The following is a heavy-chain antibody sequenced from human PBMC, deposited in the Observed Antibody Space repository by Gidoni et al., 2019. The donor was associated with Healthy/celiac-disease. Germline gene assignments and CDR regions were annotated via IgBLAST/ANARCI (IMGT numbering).Heavy chain of an antibody. Sequence: QVQLQESGQGLVKPSQTRSITSTVSGCSISSGGYYWIWIRQHPGEGLEWIGYIYSSGSTSYHPSLKSRVTISVDTSKNQFSLKLSSVTAADTAVYYCARSVIAAACRGTFYYWGQGTLVTVSS. CDR1: GCSISSGGYY. J-gene: IGHJ4*02. CDR2: IYSSGST. V-gene: IGHV4-31*03. D-gene: IGHD6-13*01. CDR3: ARSVIAAACRGTFYY.